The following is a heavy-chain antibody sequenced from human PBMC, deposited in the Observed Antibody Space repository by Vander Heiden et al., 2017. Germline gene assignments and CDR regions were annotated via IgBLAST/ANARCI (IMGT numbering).Heavy chain of an antibody. CDR2: IKSKTDGGTT. V-gene: IGHV3-15*01. CDR1: GFTLRNAW. J-gene: IGHJ4*02. D-gene: IGHD3-22*01. Sequence: EVQLVESGGGLVKPGGSLRLSCAGSGFTLRNAWISWVRQAPGKGLEWVGRIKSKTDGGTTDYAAPVKGRFTISRDDSKNTLYLQMNSLKTEDTAVYYCTTRGNYDSSGYYQAYFDYWGQGTLVTVSS. CDR3: TTRGNYDSSGYYQAYFDY.